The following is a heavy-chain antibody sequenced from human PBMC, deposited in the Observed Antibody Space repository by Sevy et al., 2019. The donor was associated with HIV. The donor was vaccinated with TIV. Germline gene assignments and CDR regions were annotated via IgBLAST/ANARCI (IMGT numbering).Heavy chain of an antibody. CDR1: GYTFTGYY. Sequence: ASVKVSCKASGYTFTGYYMHWVRQAPGQGLEWMGWINPNSGGTNYVQKFQGRVTMTRDTSISTAYMELSRLRSDDTAVYYCASTRYYYDSSGDRAFDIWGQGTMVTVSS. D-gene: IGHD3-22*01. V-gene: IGHV1-2*02. CDR3: ASTRYYYDSSGDRAFDI. CDR2: INPNSGGT. J-gene: IGHJ3*02.